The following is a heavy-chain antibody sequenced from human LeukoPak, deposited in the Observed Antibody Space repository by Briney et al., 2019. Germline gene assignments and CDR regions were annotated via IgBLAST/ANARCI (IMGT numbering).Heavy chain of an antibody. D-gene: IGHD6-6*01. V-gene: IGHV3-23*01. Sequence: GGSLRLSCAASGFIFSNYGMNWVRQAPGKGLEWVAAISASGSATSYADSVRGRFTISRDNSKNTLYLQMNSLRAEDTAVYYCAKDRLQLVQYYFDYWGQGTLVTVSS. J-gene: IGHJ4*02. CDR1: GFIFSNYG. CDR2: ISASGSAT. CDR3: AKDRLQLVQYYFDY.